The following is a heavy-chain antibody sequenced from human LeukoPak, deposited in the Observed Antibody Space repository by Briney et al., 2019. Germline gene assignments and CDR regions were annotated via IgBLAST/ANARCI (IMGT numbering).Heavy chain of an antibody. CDR3: AQGSSNWSKFDY. J-gene: IGHJ4*02. D-gene: IGHD6-13*01. Sequence: SETLSLTCTVSGDSISSSYWSWLRQPPGKRLEWIGFIFYTGSTNYNPSLKSRVTISVDTSKNHFSLKLRSVTAADTAVYYCAQGSSNWSKFDYWGQGTLVTVSS. CDR1: GDSISSSY. V-gene: IGHV4-59*01. CDR2: IFYTGST.